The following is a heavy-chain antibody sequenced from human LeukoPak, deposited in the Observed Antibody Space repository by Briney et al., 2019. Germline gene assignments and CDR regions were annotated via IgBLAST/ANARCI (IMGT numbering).Heavy chain of an antibody. CDR1: GFTFSSYW. D-gene: IGHD1-14*01. CDR3: ARLLSPGVYYYYYMDV. V-gene: IGHV3-7*01. J-gene: IGHJ6*03. CDR2: IKQDGSEK. Sequence: PGGSLRLSCAASGFTFSSYWMSWVRQAPGKGLEWVANIKQDGSEKYYVDSVKGRFTISRDNAKNSLYLLMNSLRAEDTAVYYCARLLSPGVYYYYYMDVWGKGTTVTISS.